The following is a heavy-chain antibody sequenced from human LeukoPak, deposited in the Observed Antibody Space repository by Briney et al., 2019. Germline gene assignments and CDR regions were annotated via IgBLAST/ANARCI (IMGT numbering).Heavy chain of an antibody. CDR2: ISSSGSTI. J-gene: IGHJ4*02. D-gene: IGHD1-26*01. Sequence: GGSLRLSCAVSGFTFSDYYMNWIRQAPGKGLEWVSYISSSGSTIYYADSVKGRFTISRDNAKNSLYLQMNSLRAEDTAVYYCPRVWYSGSYPVDYWGQGTLVTVSS. CDR1: GFTFSDYY. V-gene: IGHV3-11*04. CDR3: PRVWYSGSYPVDY.